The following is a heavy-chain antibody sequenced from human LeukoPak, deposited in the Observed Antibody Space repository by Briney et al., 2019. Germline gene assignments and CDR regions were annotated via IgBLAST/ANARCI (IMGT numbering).Heavy chain of an antibody. Sequence: ASVKVSCKASGYTFTSYYMHWVRQAPGQGLEWMGIINPSGGSTSYAQKFQGRVTMTRDTSTSTVYMELSSLRSEDTAVYYCARVVRDKDYDSSGIYLDYWGQGTLVTVSS. CDR3: ARVVRDKDYDSSGIYLDY. V-gene: IGHV1-46*01. CDR2: INPSGGST. CDR1: GYTFTSYY. J-gene: IGHJ4*02. D-gene: IGHD3-22*01.